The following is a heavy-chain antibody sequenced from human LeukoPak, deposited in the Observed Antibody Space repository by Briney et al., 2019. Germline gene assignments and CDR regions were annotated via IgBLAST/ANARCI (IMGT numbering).Heavy chain of an antibody. J-gene: IGHJ4*02. CDR1: GYTLTSYG. CDR3: ARDLGYLAVAGFDY. D-gene: IGHD6-19*01. Sequence: ASVKVSCKASGYTLTSYGISWVRQAPGQGLEWMGWISAYNGNTNYAQKLQGRVTMTTDTSTSTAYMELRSLRSDDTAVYYCARDLGYLAVAGFDYWGQGTLVTVSS. V-gene: IGHV1-18*01. CDR2: ISAYNGNT.